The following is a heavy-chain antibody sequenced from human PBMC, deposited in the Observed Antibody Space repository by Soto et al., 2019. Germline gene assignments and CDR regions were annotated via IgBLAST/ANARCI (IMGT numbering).Heavy chain of an antibody. J-gene: IGHJ4*02. CDR3: ARGLITGSHYSGGWYYFDA. Sequence: PSETLSLTCTVSGGSISSYYWSWIRQPPGKGLEWIGYIYYSGSTNYNPSLKSRVTISVDTSKNQFSLKLSSVTAADTAVYYCARGLITGSHYSGGWYYFDAGGQGTQVTVSS. CDR2: IYYSGST. D-gene: IGHD6-19*01. CDR1: GGSISSYY. V-gene: IGHV4-59*12.